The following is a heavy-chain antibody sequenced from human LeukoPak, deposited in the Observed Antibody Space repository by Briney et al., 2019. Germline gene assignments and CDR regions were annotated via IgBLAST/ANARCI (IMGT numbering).Heavy chain of an antibody. CDR2: IYYSGST. CDR1: GGSISSGGYY. V-gene: IGHV4-31*03. J-gene: IGHJ3*02. CDR3: ASADYDMAFDI. D-gene: IGHD3-9*01. Sequence: PQTLSLTCTVSGGSISSGGYYWIWIRQHPGKGLEWIGYIYYSGSTDYNPSLKSRFTMSVDTSKNQFSLKLSSVTAADTAVYYCASADYDMAFDIWGQGTMVTVSS.